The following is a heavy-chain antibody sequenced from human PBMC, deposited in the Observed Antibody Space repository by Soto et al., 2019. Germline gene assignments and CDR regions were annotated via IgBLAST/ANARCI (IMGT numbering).Heavy chain of an antibody. CDR1: SGSISSSNW. Sequence: SETLSLTCAVSSGSISSSNWWSWVRQPPGKGLEWIGEIYHSGSTNYNPSLKSRVTISVDKSKNQFSLKLSSVTAADTAVYYCARRLYGFGGVIAEYYFDYWGQGTLVTVSS. CDR2: IYHSGST. D-gene: IGHD3-16*02. J-gene: IGHJ4*02. V-gene: IGHV4-4*02. CDR3: ARRLYGFGGVIAEYYFDY.